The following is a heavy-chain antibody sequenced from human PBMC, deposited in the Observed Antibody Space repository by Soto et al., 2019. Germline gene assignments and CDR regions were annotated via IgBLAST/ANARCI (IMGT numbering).Heavy chain of an antibody. D-gene: IGHD2-2*01. CDR3: ARGQIVVVPAAMEDYYYYYMDV. J-gene: IGHJ6*03. CDR2: MNPNSGNT. Sequence: ASVKVSCKASGYTFTSYDINWVRQATGQGLEWMGWMNPNSGNTGYAQKFQGRVTMTRNTSISTAYMELSSLRSEDTAVYYCARGQIVVVPAAMEDYYYYYMDVWGKGTTVTVSS. CDR1: GYTFTSYD. V-gene: IGHV1-8*01.